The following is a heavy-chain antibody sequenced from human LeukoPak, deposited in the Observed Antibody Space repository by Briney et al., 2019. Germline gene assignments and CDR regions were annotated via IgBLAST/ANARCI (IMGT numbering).Heavy chain of an antibody. CDR3: ARDGLGPDYYFDY. V-gene: IGHV3-30*19. J-gene: IGHJ4*02. Sequence: PGGSLRLSCAASGFTFSSYGMHWVRQAPGKGLEWVAVIWYDGSNKYYADSVKGRFTISRDNSKNTLYLQMNSLRAEDTAVYYCARDGLGPDYYFDYWGQGTLVTVSS. D-gene: IGHD2-21*02. CDR1: GFTFSSYG. CDR2: IWYDGSNK.